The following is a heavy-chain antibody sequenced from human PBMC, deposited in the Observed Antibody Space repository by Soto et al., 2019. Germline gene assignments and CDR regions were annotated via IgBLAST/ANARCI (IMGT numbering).Heavy chain of an antibody. Sequence: QVQLQESGPGLVKPSQTLSLSCTVSGGSINSGGYYWSWIRQHPGKGLEWIGHIFHSGSTYYNPSLRRRVTISLDTSKNQFSLKLSSVSAADTAVYWCARDRYGEYTVGHHNAYDIWGQGTMVTVSS. D-gene: IGHD4-17*01. V-gene: IGHV4-31*03. J-gene: IGHJ3*02. CDR3: ARDRYGEYTVGHHNAYDI. CDR2: IFHSGST. CDR1: GGSINSGGYY.